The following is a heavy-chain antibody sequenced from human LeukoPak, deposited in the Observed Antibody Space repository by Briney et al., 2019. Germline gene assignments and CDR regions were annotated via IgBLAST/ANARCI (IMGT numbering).Heavy chain of an antibody. D-gene: IGHD6-13*01. V-gene: IGHV3-7*01. J-gene: IGHJ4*02. CDR3: ARVRGRYTTSTWPFDS. CDR1: GFTFRSYW. Sequence: GESLRLSCAASGFTFRSYWMTWVRQAPGKGLEWVANIKQDGSEKYYVDSVKGRFTISRDNARNSLYLQMNSLRAEDTALYYCARVRGRYTTSTWPFDSWGQGTLVTVSS. CDR2: IKQDGSEK.